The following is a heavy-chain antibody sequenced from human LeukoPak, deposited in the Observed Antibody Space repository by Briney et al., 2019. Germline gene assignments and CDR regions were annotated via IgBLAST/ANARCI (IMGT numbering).Heavy chain of an antibody. CDR1: GYTFTSYG. CDR3: ARALIVGATTWFYY. V-gene: IGHV1-18*01. CDR2: ISAYNGNT. D-gene: IGHD1-26*01. Sequence: ASVKVSCKASGYTFTSYGISWVRQAPGQGLEWMAWISAYNGNTNYAQKLQGRVTMTTDTSTSTAYMELRSLRSDDTAVYYCARALIVGATTWFYYWGQGTLVTVSS. J-gene: IGHJ4*02.